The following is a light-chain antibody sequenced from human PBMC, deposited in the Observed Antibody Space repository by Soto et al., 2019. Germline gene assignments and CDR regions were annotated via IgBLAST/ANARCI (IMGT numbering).Light chain of an antibody. CDR1: QSISSW. Sequence: DIQMTQSPSTLSASVGDRVTITCRASQSISSWLAWYQQKPGKAPKLLIYKASSLESGVPSRFSGSGSGTEFTLTISSLQPDDFATSYCQQYNSYRTLGQGTKVDIK. J-gene: IGKJ1*01. CDR3: QQYNSYRT. V-gene: IGKV1-5*03. CDR2: KAS.